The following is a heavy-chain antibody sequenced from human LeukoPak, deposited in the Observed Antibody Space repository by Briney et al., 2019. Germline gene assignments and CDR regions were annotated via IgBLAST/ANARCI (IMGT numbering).Heavy chain of an antibody. Sequence: SVKVSSTASGGTFSSYAISWVRQAPGQGLECMGGIIPIFGTVNYAQKFQGKVTITTDESTSTAYMELSSLRSEDTAVYYCARQHLNDFWSGYPNWFDPWGQGTLVTVSS. D-gene: IGHD3-3*01. CDR1: GGTFSSYA. V-gene: IGHV1-69*05. CDR2: IIPIFGTV. CDR3: ARQHLNDFWSGYPNWFDP. J-gene: IGHJ5*02.